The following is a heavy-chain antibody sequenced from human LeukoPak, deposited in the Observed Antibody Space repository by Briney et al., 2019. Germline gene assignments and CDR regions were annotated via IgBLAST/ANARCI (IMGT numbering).Heavy chain of an antibody. Sequence: TGGSLRLSCAASGFTFSSYWMHWVRQAPGKGLEWVSAISGSGGSTYYADSVKGRFTISRDNSKNTLYLQMNSLRAEDTAVYYCANTDTAMVTGDYWGQGTLVTVSS. D-gene: IGHD5-18*01. CDR2: ISGSGGST. CDR1: GFTFSSYW. J-gene: IGHJ4*02. V-gene: IGHV3-23*01. CDR3: ANTDTAMVTGDY.